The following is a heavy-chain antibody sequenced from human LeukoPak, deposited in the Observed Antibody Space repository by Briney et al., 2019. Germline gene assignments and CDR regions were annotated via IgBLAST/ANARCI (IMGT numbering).Heavy chain of an antibody. CDR3: AKGRGAFHYFMDV. V-gene: IGHV3-23*01. Sequence: PGGSLSLSCAASGFTFSNYAMGWVRQAPGKGLEWVSALSNTAGDIYYADSLKGRFTISRDNSNNTLYLLLSSLRVEDTAIYYCAKGRGAFHYFMDVWGKGTTVTVSS. CDR2: LSNTAGDI. CDR1: GFTFSNYA. J-gene: IGHJ6*03.